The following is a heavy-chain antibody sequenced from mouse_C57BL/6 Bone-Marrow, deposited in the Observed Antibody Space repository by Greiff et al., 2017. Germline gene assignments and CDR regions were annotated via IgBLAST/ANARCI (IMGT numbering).Heavy chain of an antibody. Sequence: VQLQESGPELVKPGASVKLSCKASGYTFTSYDINWVKQRPGQGLEWIGWIYPRDGSTKYNEKFKGKATLTVDKSASTAYKKLTSLTSEHSAVYFCARLEFDGSSGDWYFDVWGTGTTVTVSS. D-gene: IGHD1-1*01. CDR3: ARLEFDGSSGDWYFDV. J-gene: IGHJ1*03. CDR2: IYPRDGST. CDR1: GYTFTSYD. V-gene: IGHV1-85*01.